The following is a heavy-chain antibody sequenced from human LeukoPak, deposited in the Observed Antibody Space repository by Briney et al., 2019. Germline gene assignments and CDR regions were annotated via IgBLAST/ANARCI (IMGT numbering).Heavy chain of an antibody. CDR2: ISAYNGNT. J-gene: IGHJ4*02. D-gene: IGHD3-22*01. Sequence: GASVKVSCKASGYTFTSYGISWVRQAPGQGLEWMGWISAYNGNTNYAQKLQGRVTMTTDTSTGTAYMELRSLRSDDTAVYYCAYSSFSPNYFDYWGQGTLVTVSS. V-gene: IGHV1-18*01. CDR1: GYTFTSYG. CDR3: AYSSFSPNYFDY.